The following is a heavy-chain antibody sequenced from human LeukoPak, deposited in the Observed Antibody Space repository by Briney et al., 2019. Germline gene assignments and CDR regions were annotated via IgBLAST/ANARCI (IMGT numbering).Heavy chain of an antibody. CDR2: TYFKSKWYT. V-gene: IGHV6-1*01. CDR3: SRARGLGLHDS. D-gene: IGHD5/OR15-5a*01. CDR1: GDSVSSDRAA. J-gene: IGHJ4*02. Sequence: SQTLSLTCATSGDSVSSDRAAWDWLRQSPSRGLEWLGRTYFKSKWYTDYAPSVKSRLNIDPDTSKNQFSLHLNSVTPEDTAVYFCSRARGLGLHDSWGQGTLVTVSS.